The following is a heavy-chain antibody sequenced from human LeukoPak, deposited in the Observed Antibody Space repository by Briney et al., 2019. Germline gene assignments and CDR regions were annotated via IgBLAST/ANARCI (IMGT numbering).Heavy chain of an antibody. V-gene: IGHV1-69*06. CDR3: ARAGIDSGSYGRMNY. CDR1: GGTFSSYA. D-gene: IGHD1-26*01. J-gene: IGHJ4*02. CDR2: IIPIFGTA. Sequence: GASVKVSCKASGGTFSSYAISWVRQAPGQGLEWMGGIIPIFGTANYAQKFQGRVTITADKSTSTAYMELSSLRSEDTAVYYCARAGIDSGSYGRMNYWGQGTLVTVSS.